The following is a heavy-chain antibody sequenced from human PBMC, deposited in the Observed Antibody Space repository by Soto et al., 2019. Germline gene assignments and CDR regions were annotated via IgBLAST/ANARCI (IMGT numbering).Heavy chain of an antibody. J-gene: IGHJ5*02. CDR1: GGSISSISYY. V-gene: IGHV4-39*01. CDR2: NYYSGST. Sequence: QLQLQESGPGLVKPSETLSLTCTVSGGSISSISYYWGWIRQPPGKGLEWIGSNYYSGSTYYNPYLKSRVTISVDTSKNQFSLKLSSVNAADTAVYYCARHRHYYDSSGYYYGWFAPWGQGTLVTVSS. CDR3: ARHRHYYDSSGYYYGWFAP. D-gene: IGHD3-22*01.